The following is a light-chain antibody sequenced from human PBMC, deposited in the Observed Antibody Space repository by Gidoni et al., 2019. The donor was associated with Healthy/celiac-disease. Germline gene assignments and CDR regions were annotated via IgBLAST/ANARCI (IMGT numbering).Light chain of an antibody. CDR1: QSVSSN. V-gene: IGKV3-15*01. CDR2: GAS. J-gene: IGKJ4*01. CDR3: QQYNNWPLLT. Sequence: RVMTQSPVTLSVSLGERATLPCRASQSVSSNLALYQQKPGQAPRLLIYGASTRATGIPARFSGSGSGTEFTLTISSLQSEDFAVYYCQQYNNWPLLTFGGGTKVEIK.